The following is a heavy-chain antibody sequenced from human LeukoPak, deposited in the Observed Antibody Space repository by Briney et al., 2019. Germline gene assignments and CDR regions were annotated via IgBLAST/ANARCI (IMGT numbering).Heavy chain of an antibody. CDR2: ISYDGSNK. J-gene: IGHJ3*02. V-gene: IGHV3-30*04. D-gene: IGHD5-18*01. Sequence: GGSLRLSCAASGFTFSSYAMHWVRQAPGKGLEWVAVISYDGSNKYYADSVKGRFTISRDNSKNTLYLQMNSLRAEDTAVYYCASKGDTAMVSDAFDIWGQGTMVTVSS. CDR3: ASKGDTAMVSDAFDI. CDR1: GFTFSSYA.